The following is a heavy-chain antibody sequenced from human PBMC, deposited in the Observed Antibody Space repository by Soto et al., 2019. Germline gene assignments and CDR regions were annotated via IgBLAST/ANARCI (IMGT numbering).Heavy chain of an antibody. J-gene: IGHJ4*02. CDR3: ASRNYYGSGSYYNTGRYYFDY. V-gene: IGHV4-34*01. Sequence: QVQLQQWGAGLLKPSETLSLTCAVYGGSFSGYYWSWIRQPPGKGLEWIGEINHSGSTNYNPSLKSRVTRSVDTSKNQFSLKLSSVTAADTAVYYCASRNYYGSGSYYNTGRYYFDYWGQGTLVTVSS. CDR1: GGSFSGYY. CDR2: INHSGST. D-gene: IGHD3-10*01.